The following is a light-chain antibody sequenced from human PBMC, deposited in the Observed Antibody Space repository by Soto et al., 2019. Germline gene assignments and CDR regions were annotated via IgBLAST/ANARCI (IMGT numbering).Light chain of an antibody. J-gene: IGKJ1*01. CDR3: QQSYTTPRT. Sequence: DIQMTQSPSSLSASIGDRVTITFSASPSISVFLNWFRQKPGKAPELLVYAVSSLHSGVRTRSTGSGTGTDGTHASNTLPPEDFAPYYCQQSYTTPRTFGQGTTVEIK. V-gene: IGKV1-39*01. CDR1: PSISVF. CDR2: AVS.